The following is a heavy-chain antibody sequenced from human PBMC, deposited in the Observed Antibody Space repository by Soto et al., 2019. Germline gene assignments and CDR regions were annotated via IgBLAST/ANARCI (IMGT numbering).Heavy chain of an antibody. CDR1: GFTFSSYS. CDR3: ARIRSHYGMDV. D-gene: IGHD3-3*02. J-gene: IGHJ6*02. CDR2: ISSSSSYI. V-gene: IGHV3-21*01. Sequence: GGSLRLSCAASGFTFSSYSMNWVRQAPGKGLEWVSSISSSSSYIYYADSVKGRFTISRDNAKNSLYLQMNSLRAEDTAVYYCARIRSHYGMDVWGQGTTVTVSS.